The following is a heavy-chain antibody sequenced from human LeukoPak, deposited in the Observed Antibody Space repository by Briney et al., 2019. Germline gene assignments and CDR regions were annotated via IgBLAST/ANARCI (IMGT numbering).Heavy chain of an antibody. J-gene: IGHJ4*02. D-gene: IGHD6-6*01. V-gene: IGHV3-66*01. CDR2: IYSGGST. CDR3: ARDSSIGWNFDY. Sequence: PGGSLRLSCAASGFTFSSYWMSWVRQAPGKGLEWVSVIYSGGSTFYADSVKGRFTISRDNAKNSLYLQMNSLRAEDTAVYYCARDSSIGWNFDYWGQGTLVTVSS. CDR1: GFTFSSYW.